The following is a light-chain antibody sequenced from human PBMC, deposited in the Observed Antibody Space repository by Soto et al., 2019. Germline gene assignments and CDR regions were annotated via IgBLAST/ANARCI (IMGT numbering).Light chain of an antibody. CDR1: SGHSNYA. Sequence: QLVLTQSPSASASLGASVKLTCTLSSGHSNYAIAWHQQQPEKGPRYLMKLNNDGSHSKGDGIPDRFSGSSSGAERYLTISSPQSEDESDYYCQTWDTGISVVFGGGTKLTVL. CDR2: LNNDGSH. V-gene: IGLV4-69*01. CDR3: QTWDTGISVV. J-gene: IGLJ2*01.